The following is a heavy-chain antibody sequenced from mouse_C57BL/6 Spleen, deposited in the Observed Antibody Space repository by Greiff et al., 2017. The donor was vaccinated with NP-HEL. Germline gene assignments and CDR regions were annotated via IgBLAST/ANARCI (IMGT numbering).Heavy chain of an antibody. V-gene: IGHV1-72*01. CDR3: ARRSDYDRCYYAMDY. D-gene: IGHD2-4*01. CDR2: IDPNGGGT. Sequence: VKQSCKASGYTFTSYWMHWVKQRPGRGLEWIGRIDPNGGGTKYNEKFKSKATLTVDKPSSTAYMQLSSLTSEDSAVYYCARRSDYDRCYYAMDYWGQGTSVTVSS. J-gene: IGHJ4*01. CDR1: GYTFTSYW.